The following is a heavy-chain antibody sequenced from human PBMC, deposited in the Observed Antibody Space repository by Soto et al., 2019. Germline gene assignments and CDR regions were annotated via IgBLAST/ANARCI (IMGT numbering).Heavy chain of an antibody. J-gene: IGHJ6*02. Sequence: PSETLSLTCTVSGGSVSSGSYYWSWIRQPPGKGLEWIGYIYYSGSTNYNPSLKSRVTISVDTSKNQFSLKLSSVTAADTAVYYCARGRADIVVVPGRTGKAAEYYYYYGMDVSGQGTKVTVSS. D-gene: IGHD2-2*01. V-gene: IGHV4-61*01. CDR2: IYYSGST. CDR3: ARGRADIVVVPGRTGKAAEYYYYYGMDV. CDR1: GGSVSSGSYY.